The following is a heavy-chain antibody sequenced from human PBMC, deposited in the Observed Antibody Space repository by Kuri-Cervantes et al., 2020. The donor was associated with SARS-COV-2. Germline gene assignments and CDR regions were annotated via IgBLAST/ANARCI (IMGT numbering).Heavy chain of an antibody. D-gene: IGHD5-18*01. CDR3: ARDGGQYSYGYMGAFDI. Sequence: ETLSLTCAASGFTFDDYGMSWVRQAPGKGLEWVSGINWNGGSTGYADSVKGRFTISRDNVKNSLYLQMNSLRAEDTALYYCARDGGQYSYGYMGAFDIWGQGTMVTVSS. V-gene: IGHV3-20*04. CDR1: GFTFDDYG. CDR2: INWNGGST. J-gene: IGHJ3*02.